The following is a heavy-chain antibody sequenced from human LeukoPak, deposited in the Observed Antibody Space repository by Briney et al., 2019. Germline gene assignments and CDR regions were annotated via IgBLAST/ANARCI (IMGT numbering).Heavy chain of an antibody. V-gene: IGHV4-34*01. CDR1: GGSFSRNY. Sequence: KPSQTLSLTCAVYGGSFSRNYWSWIRQSPRKRLEWIAEIDHRGDTNYNPSVKSRVTISVDTSKNQFSLRMRSLSAADTALYYCARGATISETGYFDFWGQGTLVTVSS. D-gene: IGHD5-24*01. CDR3: ARGATISETGYFDF. J-gene: IGHJ4*03. CDR2: IDHRGDT.